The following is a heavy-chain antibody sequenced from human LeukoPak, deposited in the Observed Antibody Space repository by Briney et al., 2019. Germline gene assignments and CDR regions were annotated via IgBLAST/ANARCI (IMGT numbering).Heavy chain of an antibody. V-gene: IGHV3-21*01. D-gene: IGHD3-3*01. Sequence: PGGSLRLSCAASGFIFSNHAMNWVRQAPGKGLEWVSSISSSSSYIYYADSVKGRFTISRDNAKNSLYLQMNSLRAEDTAVYYCARDLNDFWSGYYDPYYMDVWGEGTTVTVSS. CDR3: ARDLNDFWSGYYDPYYMDV. CDR2: ISSSSSYI. J-gene: IGHJ6*03. CDR1: GFIFSNHA.